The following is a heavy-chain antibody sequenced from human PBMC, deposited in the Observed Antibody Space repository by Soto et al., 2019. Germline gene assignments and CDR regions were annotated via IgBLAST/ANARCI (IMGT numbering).Heavy chain of an antibody. V-gene: IGHV4-39*01. CDR1: GGSISSSSYY. J-gene: IGHJ6*02. CDR2: VYYSGST. CDR3: ARQRCSGTGCYKTYYSGMDV. D-gene: IGHD2-2*02. Sequence: QLQLQESGPGLVKPSETLSLTCTASGGSISSSSYYWGWIRQPPGKGLEWIGSVYYSGSTYDNPSLKRRVTIVVDTYNNQFSLNLSSVTAADTDVYSCARQRCSGTGCYKTYYSGMDVWGQGTTVTVSS.